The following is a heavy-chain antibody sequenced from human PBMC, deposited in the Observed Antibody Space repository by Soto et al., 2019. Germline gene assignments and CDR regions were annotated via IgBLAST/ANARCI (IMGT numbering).Heavy chain of an antibody. J-gene: IGHJ6*02. CDR3: ARDGEASYGMDA. Sequence: SETLSLTCTVSGGSISSGGYYWSWIRQHPGKGLEWIGYIYYSGSTYYNPSLKSRVTISVDKSKNQFSRKLSSVTAADTAVYFCARDGEASYGMDAWGQGTTVTVSS. D-gene: IGHD4-17*01. V-gene: IGHV4-31*03. CDR2: IYYSGST. CDR1: GGSISSGGYY.